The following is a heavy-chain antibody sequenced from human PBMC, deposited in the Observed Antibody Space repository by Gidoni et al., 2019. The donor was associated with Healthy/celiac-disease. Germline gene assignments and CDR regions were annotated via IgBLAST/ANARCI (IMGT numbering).Heavy chain of an antibody. V-gene: IGHV4-59*01. D-gene: IGHD2-15*01. CDR3: ARERRRGGGSPVGFDY. CDR2: IYYSGST. J-gene: IGHJ4*02. Sequence: QVQLQESGPGLVKPSETLSLTCTVSGGSISSYYWRWIRQPPGKGLEWIGYIYYSGSTNYNPSLKSRVTISVDTSKNQFSLKLSSVTAADTAVYYCARERRRGGGSPVGFDYWGQGTLVTVSS. CDR1: GGSISSYY.